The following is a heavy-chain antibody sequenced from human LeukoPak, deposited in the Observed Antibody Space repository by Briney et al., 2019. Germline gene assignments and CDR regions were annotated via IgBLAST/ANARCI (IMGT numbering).Heavy chain of an antibody. Sequence: GGSLRLSCAASGFTFSSYEMTWVRQAPGKGLEWISHISSSGSSIYYGDSVKGRFTISRDNAKNSLYLQMNSLRAEDTAVYYCARAMSYYDSSGFYHRPSDYWGQGTLVTVSS. V-gene: IGHV3-48*03. CDR1: GFTFSSYE. D-gene: IGHD3-22*01. J-gene: IGHJ4*02. CDR3: ARAMSYYDSSGFYHRPSDY. CDR2: ISSSGSSI.